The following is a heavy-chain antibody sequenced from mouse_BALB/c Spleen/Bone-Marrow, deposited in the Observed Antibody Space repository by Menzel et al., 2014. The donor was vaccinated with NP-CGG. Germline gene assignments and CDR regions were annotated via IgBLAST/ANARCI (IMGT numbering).Heavy chain of an antibody. CDR2: INPSSGYT. J-gene: IGHJ3*01. CDR1: GYTFTSYW. CDR3: ARPITTGIQAWFAY. Sequence: VQLQQSGVELAKPGASVKMSCRASGYTFTSYWMHWVKQRPGQGLEWIGNINPSSGYTEYNQKFKDKATLTADKSSSTAYMQLSSLTSEDSAVYYCARPITTGIQAWFAYWGQGILVTVSA. V-gene: IGHV1-7*01. D-gene: IGHD2-4*01.